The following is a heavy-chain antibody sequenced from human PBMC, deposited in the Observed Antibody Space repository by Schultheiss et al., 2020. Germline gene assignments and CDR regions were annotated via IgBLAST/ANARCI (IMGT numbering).Heavy chain of an antibody. CDR1: GGSISSGGYY. CDR3: ARGGKRRINNWFDP. CDR2: INHSGST. J-gene: IGHJ5*02. Sequence: SQPLSLTCTVSGGSISSGGYYWSWIRQHPGKGLEWIGEINHSGSTNYNPSLKSRVTISVDTSKNQFSLKLSSVTAADTAVYYCARGGKRRINNWFDPWGQGTLVTVSS. D-gene: IGHD2-15*01. V-gene: IGHV4-31*03.